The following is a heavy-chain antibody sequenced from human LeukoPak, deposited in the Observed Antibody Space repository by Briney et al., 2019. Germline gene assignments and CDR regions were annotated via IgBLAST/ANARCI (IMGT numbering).Heavy chain of an antibody. CDR1: GFTFSNYA. V-gene: IGHV3-30-3*01. Sequence: PGRSLRLSCAASGFTFSNYAMHWVRQAPGKGLEWVAVITYDGSNKYYADSVKGRFTISRDNSKNTLNLQMNSLRAEDTAVYYCAINPTDLRTANQKLWGQGTLVTVSS. D-gene: IGHD3-3*01. CDR2: ITYDGSNK. CDR3: AINPTDLRTANQKL. J-gene: IGHJ4*02.